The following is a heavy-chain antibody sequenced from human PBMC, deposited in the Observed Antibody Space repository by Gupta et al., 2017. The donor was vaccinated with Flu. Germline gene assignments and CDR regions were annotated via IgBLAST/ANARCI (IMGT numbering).Heavy chain of an antibody. CDR3: ARRLMVVVTSTRRGYYGMDV. CDR1: GYTFTRYD. V-gene: IGHV1-8*01. CDR2: MNPISGIS. Sequence: QAQLVQSGAEVKKPGASAKVSCKASGYTFTRYDINCVRKATGQGLEWLGLMNPISGISGYAQEFQGRVTMTRNTSITTAYMELSSLRSDDTAVYYSARRLMVVVTSTRRGYYGMDVWGQGATVTVSS. D-gene: IGHD2-21*02. J-gene: IGHJ6*02.